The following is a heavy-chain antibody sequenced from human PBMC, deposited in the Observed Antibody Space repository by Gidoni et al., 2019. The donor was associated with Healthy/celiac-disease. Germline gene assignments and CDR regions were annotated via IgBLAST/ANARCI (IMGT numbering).Heavy chain of an antibody. D-gene: IGHD3-16*02. V-gene: IGHV4-34*01. CDR1: GGSFSGYY. CDR3: ARVGGYVWGSYRSTGDAFDI. CDR2: INHSGST. Sequence: QVQLQQWGAGLLKPSETLSLTCAVYGGSFSGYYWSWIRQPPGKGLEWIGEINHSGSTNYNPSLKSRVTISVDTSKNQFSLKLSSVTAADTAVYYCARVGGYVWGSYRSTGDAFDIWGQGTMVTVSS. J-gene: IGHJ3*02.